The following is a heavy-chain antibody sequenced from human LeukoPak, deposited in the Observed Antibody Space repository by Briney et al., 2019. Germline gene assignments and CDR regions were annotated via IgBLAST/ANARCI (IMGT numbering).Heavy chain of an antibody. CDR2: IYHSGST. CDR3: ARLHADSYFFDH. D-gene: IGHD4-17*01. J-gene: IGHJ4*02. CDR1: GGSISSADYY. Sequence: PSETLSLTCTVSGGSISSADYYWSWIRQPPGKGLEWIGYIYHSGSTYYNPSLRSRVTISVDTSKNQFSLKLTSVTAADTAVYYCARLHADSYFFDHWGQGSLVIVSS. V-gene: IGHV4-30-4*01.